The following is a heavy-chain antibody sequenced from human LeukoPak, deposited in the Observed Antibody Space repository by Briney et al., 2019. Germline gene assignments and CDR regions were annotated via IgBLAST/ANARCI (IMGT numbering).Heavy chain of an antibody. Sequence: ASVKVSCKASGYTFTSYYMHWVRQAPGQGLEWMGIFNPSGGSTSYAQKFHGRVTMTRDTSTSTVYMELSSLRSEDTAVYYCARDFGALPYYFDYWGQGTLVTVSS. J-gene: IGHJ4*02. V-gene: IGHV1-46*01. CDR1: GYTFTSYY. D-gene: IGHD3-10*01. CDR3: ARDFGALPYYFDY. CDR2: FNPSGGST.